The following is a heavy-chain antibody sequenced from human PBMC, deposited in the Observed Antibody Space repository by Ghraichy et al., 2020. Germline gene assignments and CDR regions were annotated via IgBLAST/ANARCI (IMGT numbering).Heavy chain of an antibody. J-gene: IGHJ6*02. CDR3: ATGAKTVTTRNYYYGMDV. Sequence: ASVKVSCKVSGYTLTELSMHWVRQAPGKGLEWMGGFDPEDGETIYAQKFQGRVTMTEDTSTDTAYMELSSLRSEDTAVYYCATGAKTVTTRNYYYGMDVWGQGTTVTVSS. CDR1: GYTLTELS. D-gene: IGHD4-11*01. V-gene: IGHV1-24*01. CDR2: FDPEDGET.